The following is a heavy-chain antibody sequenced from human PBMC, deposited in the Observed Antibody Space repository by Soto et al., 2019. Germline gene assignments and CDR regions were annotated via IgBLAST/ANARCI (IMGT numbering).Heavy chain of an antibody. CDR1: GDTFTSYG. J-gene: IGHJ5*02. CDR3: ARSDSSGYYFWFDP. V-gene: IGHV1-18*01. Sequence: ASVKVSGKASGDTFTSYGISWVRQAPGQGLEWMGWISAYNGNTNYAQKLQGRVTMTTDTSTSTAYMELRSLRSDDTAVYYCARSDSSGYYFWFDPWGQGTLVTVS. CDR2: ISAYNGNT. D-gene: IGHD3-22*01.